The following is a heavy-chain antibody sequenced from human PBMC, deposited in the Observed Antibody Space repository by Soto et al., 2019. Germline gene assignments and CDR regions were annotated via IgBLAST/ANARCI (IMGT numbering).Heavy chain of an antibody. D-gene: IGHD3-10*01. J-gene: IGHJ4*02. CDR1: GGSFSGYY. V-gene: IGHV4-34*01. CDR3: ASGSEGYYYGSGSPRAAY. CDR2: INHSGST. Sequence: SETLSLTCAVYGGSFSGYYLSWIRQPPGKGLEWIGEINHSGSTNYNPSLKSRVTISVDTSKNQFSLKLSSVTAADTAVYYCASGSEGYYYGSGSPRAAYWGQGTLVTVSS.